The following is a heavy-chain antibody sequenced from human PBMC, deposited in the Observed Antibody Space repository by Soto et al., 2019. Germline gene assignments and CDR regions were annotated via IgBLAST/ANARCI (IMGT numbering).Heavy chain of an antibody. CDR2: IYSGGST. V-gene: IGHV3-66*01. CDR3: ARDGLFLEASSDAFDI. J-gene: IGHJ3*02. Sequence: GGSLRLSCAASGFTVSSNYMSWVRQAPGKGLEWVSVIYSGGSTYYADSVKGRFTISRDNSKNTLYLQMNSLRAEDTAVYYCARDGLFLEASSDAFDIWGQGTMVTVSS. CDR1: GFTVSSNY. D-gene: IGHD1-1*01.